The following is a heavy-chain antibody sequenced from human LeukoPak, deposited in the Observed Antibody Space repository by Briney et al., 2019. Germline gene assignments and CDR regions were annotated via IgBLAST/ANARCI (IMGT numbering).Heavy chain of an antibody. CDR3: ARGRAGATIDYYYYGMDV. CDR1: GYTFTSYD. CDR2: MNPNSGNT. V-gene: IGHV1-8*01. D-gene: IGHD1-26*01. J-gene: IGHJ6*02. Sequence: GASVKVSCKASGYTFTSYDINWVRQATGQGLEWMGWMNPNSGNTGYAQKFQGRVTMTRNTSISTAYMELSSLRSEDTAVYYCARGRAGATIDYYYYGMDVWGQGTTVTISS.